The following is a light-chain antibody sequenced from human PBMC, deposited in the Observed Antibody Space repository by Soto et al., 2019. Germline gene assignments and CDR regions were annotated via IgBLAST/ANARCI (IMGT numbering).Light chain of an antibody. CDR2: DVN. J-gene: IGLJ2*01. CDR1: SSDIGTYHY. CDR3: SSYTDSSTVI. V-gene: IGLV2-14*03. Sequence: QSALTQPASVSGSPGQLITISCTGTSSDIGTYHYVSWYQQYPGKAPKLIIFDVNSRPSGVSERFLGSKSGNTASLAVSGLQAEDEADYYCSSYTDSSTVIFGRGTKLTVL.